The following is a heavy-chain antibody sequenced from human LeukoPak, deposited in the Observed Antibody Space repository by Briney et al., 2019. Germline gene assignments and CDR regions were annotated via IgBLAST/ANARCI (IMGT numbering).Heavy chain of an antibody. CDR1: GYTFTGYY. CDR3: ARTHRAIYERRFDP. CDR2: INPNSGGT. Sequence: ASVKVSCKASGYTFTGYYMHWVRQAPGQGLEWMGWINPNSGGTNYAQKFQGRVTMTRDTSISTAYMELSSLRSEDTAVYYCARTHRAIYERRFDPWGQGTLGTVSS. D-gene: IGHD5/OR15-5a*01. J-gene: IGHJ5*02. V-gene: IGHV1-2*02.